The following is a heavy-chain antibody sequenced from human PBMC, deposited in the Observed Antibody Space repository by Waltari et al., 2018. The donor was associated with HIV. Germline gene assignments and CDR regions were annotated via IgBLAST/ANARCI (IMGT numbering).Heavy chain of an antibody. CDR3: ANLISMTATDVFDV. J-gene: IGHJ3*01. D-gene: IGHD2-21*02. CDR1: GTSFTASY. CDR2: VDHRGST. Sequence: QVRLEQWAAGLLKPSETLALTCAVYGTSFTASYWTWVRQSPGGGLQWIGEVDHRGSTHYNPTLKSRVSMSVDTFKHQCSLKLASVAAAGTAVYYCANLISMTATDVFDVWGQGTLVSVSS. V-gene: IGHV4-34*06.